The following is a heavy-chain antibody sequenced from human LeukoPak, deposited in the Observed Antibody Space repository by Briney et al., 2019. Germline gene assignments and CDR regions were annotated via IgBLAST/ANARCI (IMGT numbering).Heavy chain of an antibody. Sequence: SETLSLTCTVSGGSLSSYYWSWIRQPPGKGLEWIGYIYYSGSTNYNPSLKSRVTISVDTSKNQFSLKLSSVTAADTAVYYCARRVGAIFDYWGQGTLVTVSS. V-gene: IGHV4-59*08. CDR3: ARRVGAIFDY. CDR2: IYYSGST. CDR1: GGSLSSYY. D-gene: IGHD1-26*01. J-gene: IGHJ4*02.